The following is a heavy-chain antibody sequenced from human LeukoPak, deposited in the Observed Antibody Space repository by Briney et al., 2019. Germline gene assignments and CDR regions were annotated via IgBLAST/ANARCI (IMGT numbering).Heavy chain of an antibody. CDR2: IYPGDSDT. J-gene: IGHJ4*02. Sequence: GESLKISCKGSGYSFTSYWIGWVRQMPGKGLEWMGIIYPGDSDTRYSPSFQGQVTISADKSISTAYLQWSSLKASDTAMYYCARQTPKLYGSGSSFDYWGQGALVTVSS. D-gene: IGHD3-10*01. V-gene: IGHV5-51*01. CDR3: ARQTPKLYGSGSSFDY. CDR1: GYSFTSYW.